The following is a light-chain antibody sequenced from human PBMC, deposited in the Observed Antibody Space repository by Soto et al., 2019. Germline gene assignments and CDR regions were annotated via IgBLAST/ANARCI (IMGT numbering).Light chain of an antibody. V-gene: IGLV2-23*02. CDR3: CSYAGGSSYVV. Sequence: QSVLTQPASVSGSPGQSITISCTGTSSDVGGHNLVSWYQHHPGKAPKLIIYEVTQRPSGVSARFSGSKSGNTASLTISGLQAEDEADYSCCSYAGGSSYVVFGGGTKLTVL. CDR2: EVT. J-gene: IGLJ2*01. CDR1: SSDVGGHNL.